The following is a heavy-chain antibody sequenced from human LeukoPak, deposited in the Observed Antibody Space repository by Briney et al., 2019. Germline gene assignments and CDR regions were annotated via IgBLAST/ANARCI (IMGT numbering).Heavy chain of an antibody. D-gene: IGHD1-26*01. Sequence: PSEPLTLTCSVSGGSISTWYGFGLRRPRGEGLEWVGYIYGSGGANYNTSLKSRVTISVDTSKMQFYLKLSSVTAADTAVYYCTRSGVVGATTVDYWGQGIRVTVSS. CDR2: IYGSGGA. J-gene: IGHJ4*02. CDR3: TRSGVVGATTVDY. CDR1: GGSISTWY. V-gene: IGHV4-59*01.